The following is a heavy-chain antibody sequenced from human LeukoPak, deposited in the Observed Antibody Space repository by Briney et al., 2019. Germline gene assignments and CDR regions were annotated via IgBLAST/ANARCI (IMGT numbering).Heavy chain of an antibody. V-gene: IGHV4-59*01. CDR3: ARGGYYGAGNDFRFDP. D-gene: IGHD3-10*01. CDR2: IYYSGST. CDR1: GGSISSYY. J-gene: IGHJ5*02. Sequence: PSETLSLTCTVSGGSISSYYWSWIRQPPGKGLEWIGYIYYSGSTNYKPSLKSRVTISVDTSKNQFSLKLNSVTAADTAVYYCARGGYYGAGNDFRFDPWGQGTLVTVSS.